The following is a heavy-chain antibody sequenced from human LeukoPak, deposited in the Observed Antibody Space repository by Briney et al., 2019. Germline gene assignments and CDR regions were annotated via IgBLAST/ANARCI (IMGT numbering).Heavy chain of an antibody. J-gene: IGHJ4*02. Sequence: PGGSLRLSCAASGFTFSSYAMSWVRQAPGKGLEWVSAISGSGGSTYYADSVKGRFTISRDNSKNTLYLQMNSLRAEDTAVYYCAKDWFAYSSSSGVLDYWGQGTLVTVSS. CDR3: AKDWFAYSSSSGVLDY. CDR2: ISGSGGST. V-gene: IGHV3-23*01. D-gene: IGHD6-6*01. CDR1: GFTFSSYA.